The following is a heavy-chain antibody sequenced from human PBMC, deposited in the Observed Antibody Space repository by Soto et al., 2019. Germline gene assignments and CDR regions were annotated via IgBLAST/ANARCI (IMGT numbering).Heavy chain of an antibody. J-gene: IGHJ4*02. CDR3: ARVRVDFWSGYYY. Sequence: QVQLVQSGAEVKKPGSSVKVSCKASGGTFSSYTISWVRQAPGQGLEWMGRIIPSLGIANYAQKFQGRVTVTADKSPSTAHMELSSLRSEDTAVYYCARVRVDFWSGYYYWGQGTLVTVSS. V-gene: IGHV1-69*02. CDR1: GGTFSSYT. CDR2: IIPSLGIA. D-gene: IGHD3-3*01.